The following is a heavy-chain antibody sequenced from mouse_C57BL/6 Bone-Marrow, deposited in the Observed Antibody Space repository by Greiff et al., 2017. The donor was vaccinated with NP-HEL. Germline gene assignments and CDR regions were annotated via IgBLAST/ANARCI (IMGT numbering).Heavy chain of an antibody. V-gene: IGHV3-6*01. Sequence: DVQLQESGPGLVKPSQSLSLTCSVTGYSITSGYYWNWIRQFPGNKLEWMGYISYDGSNNYNPSLKNRISITRDTSKNQFFLKLNSVTTEDTATYYCARTLWLRFYWYFDVWGTGTTVTVSS. CDR3: ARTLWLRFYWYFDV. D-gene: IGHD2-2*01. J-gene: IGHJ1*03. CDR2: ISYDGSN. CDR1: GYSITSGYY.